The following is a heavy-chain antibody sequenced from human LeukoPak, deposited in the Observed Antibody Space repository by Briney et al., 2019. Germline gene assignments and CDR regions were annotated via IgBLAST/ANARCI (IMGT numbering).Heavy chain of an antibody. D-gene: IGHD4-11*01. CDR1: GGSFSGYY. Sequence: SETLSLTCAVYGGSFSGYYWSWIRQPPGKGLEWIGEINHSGSTNYNPSLKSRVTISVDTSKNQFSLKLSSVTAADTAVYYCARMVESTVTIAFENWFDPWGQGTLVTVSS. CDR2: INHSGST. CDR3: ARMVESTVTIAFENWFDP. J-gene: IGHJ5*02. V-gene: IGHV4-34*01.